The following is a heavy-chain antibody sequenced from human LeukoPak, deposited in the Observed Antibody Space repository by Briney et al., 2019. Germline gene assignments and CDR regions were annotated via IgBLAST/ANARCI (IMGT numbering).Heavy chain of an antibody. J-gene: IGHJ4*02. D-gene: IGHD6-19*01. CDR2: ISWNSGSI. CDR3: AKDVRSGSSGLGHYFDY. V-gene: IGHV3-9*01. CDR1: GFTFDDYA. Sequence: PGRSLRLSCAASGFTFDDYAMHWVRQAPGKGLEWVSGISWNSGSIGYADSVKGRFTISRDNAKNSLYLQMNSLRAEDTALYYCAKDVRSGSSGLGHYFDYWGQGTLVTVSS.